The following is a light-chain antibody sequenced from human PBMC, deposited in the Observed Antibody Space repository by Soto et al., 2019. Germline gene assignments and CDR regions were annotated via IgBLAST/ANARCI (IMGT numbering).Light chain of an antibody. J-gene: IGLJ2*01. CDR2: DVS. CDR3: CSYAGNFVV. Sequence: QPVLTQPRSVSGSPGQSVTISCTGTSSDVGGYNYVSWYQQHPGKAPELMIYDVSKRPSGVPDRFSGSKSGNTASLTISGLQAEDEADYYCCSYAGNFVVFGGGTKLTVL. V-gene: IGLV2-11*01. CDR1: SSDVGGYNY.